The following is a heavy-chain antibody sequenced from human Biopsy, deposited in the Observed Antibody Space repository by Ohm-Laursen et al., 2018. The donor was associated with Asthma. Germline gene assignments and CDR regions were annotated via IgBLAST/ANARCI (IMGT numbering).Heavy chain of an antibody. V-gene: IGHV3-11*01. J-gene: IGHJ4*02. Sequence: GSLRLSCSASGFSFSGYYMMWIRQAPGKGLEWVAYISSRGSNLYYSDSVKGRFTISRDNPKKSVYLQLDSLRVEDTAIYYCARGYSTSWYFGYWGQGTVVTVSS. D-gene: IGHD6-13*01. CDR1: GFSFSGYY. CDR2: ISSRGSNL. CDR3: ARGYSTSWYFGY.